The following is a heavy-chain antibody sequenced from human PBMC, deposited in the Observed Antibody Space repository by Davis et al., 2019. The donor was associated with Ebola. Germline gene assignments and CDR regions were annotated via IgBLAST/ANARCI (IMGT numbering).Heavy chain of an antibody. CDR2: ISTYNGNT. V-gene: IGHV1-18*04. CDR3: ATCSGGSCYSLLDYYYGMDV. D-gene: IGHD2-15*01. Sequence: GESLKISCKGSGYSFTSYWISWVRQAPGQGLEWMGWISTYNGNTNYAQKLQGRVTMTTDTSTSTAYMELSSLRSEDTAVYYCATCSGGSCYSLLDYYYGMDVWGQGTTVTVSS. J-gene: IGHJ6*02. CDR1: GYSFTSYW.